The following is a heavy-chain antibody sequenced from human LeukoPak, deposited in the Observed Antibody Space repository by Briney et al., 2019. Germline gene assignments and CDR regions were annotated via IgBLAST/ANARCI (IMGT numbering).Heavy chain of an antibody. CDR1: GGSISSSHHY. Sequence: SETLSLTCAVSGGSISSSHHYWGWIRQPPGKGLEWIGSIYSSGSTYYNSSLRTRVTISVDKSKNQFSLKLTSVTAADTAVYYCARLSQIVAFDIWGQGTMVTVSS. J-gene: IGHJ3*02. CDR2: IYSSGST. CDR3: ARLSQIVAFDI. V-gene: IGHV4-39*01. D-gene: IGHD6-6*01.